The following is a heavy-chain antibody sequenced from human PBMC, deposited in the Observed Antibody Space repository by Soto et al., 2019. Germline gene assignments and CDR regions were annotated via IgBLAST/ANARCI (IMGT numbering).Heavy chain of an antibody. V-gene: IGHV3-23*01. CDR3: AKSKLKVGATSAAFDI. CDR1: GFTFSSCA. D-gene: IGHD1-26*01. CDR2: VSGSGDST. Sequence: EVQLLESGGGLVQPGGSLRLSCAASGFTFSSCAMSWVRPAPGKGLEWVSTVSGSGDSTYYADSVKGRFTISRDNSKNTLYLQMNSLRAEDTALYYCAKSKLKVGATSAAFDIWGQGTMVTVSS. J-gene: IGHJ3*02.